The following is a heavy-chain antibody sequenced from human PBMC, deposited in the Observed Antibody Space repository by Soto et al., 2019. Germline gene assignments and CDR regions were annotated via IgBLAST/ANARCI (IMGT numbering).Heavy chain of an antibody. Sequence: QVPLQQSGPRLAKPSGTLSLTCYVSGVSISSTKWWNWVRQPPGKGLEWIGEIYHTGNTNYNPSVRRRVTISVVKSKSEFSLNLRAVTAADTAVYYCATLPPRIDVRLIPIPTWGEGILGSGSS. D-gene: IGHD2-2*02. V-gene: IGHV4-4*02. CDR1: GVSISSTKW. J-gene: IGHJ4*02. CDR3: ATLPPRIDVRLIPIPT. CDR2: IYHTGNT.